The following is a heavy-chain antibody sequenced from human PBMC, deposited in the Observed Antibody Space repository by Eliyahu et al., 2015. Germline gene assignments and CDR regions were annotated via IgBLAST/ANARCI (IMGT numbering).Heavy chain of an antibody. CDR2: IYYSGST. J-gene: IGHJ4*02. CDR3: ARLPHIVVVTAIQFDY. V-gene: IGHV4-39*01. Sequence: QLQLQESGPGLVKPSETLSLTCTVSGGSISSSSYYWGWIRQPPGKGLEWIGSIYYSGSTYYNPSLKSRVTISVDTSKNQFSLKLSSVTAADTAVYYCARLPHIVVVTAIQFDYWGQGTLVTVSS. CDR1: GGSISSSSYY. D-gene: IGHD2-21*02.